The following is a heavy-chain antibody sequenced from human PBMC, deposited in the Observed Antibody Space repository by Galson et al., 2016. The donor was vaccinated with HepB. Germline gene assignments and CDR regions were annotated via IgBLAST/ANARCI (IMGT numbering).Heavy chain of an antibody. J-gene: IGHJ3*02. CDR2: VSPDASEN. D-gene: IGHD2-21*01. V-gene: IGHV3-30*04. Sequence: SLRLSCAASGFTFSSFTLHWVRRTPGKGLEWLALVSPDASENYYADSVKGRFTVSRDNSRDTLYLQMYSLRPGDTATYYCARARVVRGIYDAFNMWGQGTVVTVSS. CDR3: ARARVVRGIYDAFNM. CDR1: GFTFSSFT.